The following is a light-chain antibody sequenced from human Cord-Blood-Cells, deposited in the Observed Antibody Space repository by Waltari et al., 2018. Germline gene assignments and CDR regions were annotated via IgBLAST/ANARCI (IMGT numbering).Light chain of an antibody. J-gene: IGKJ4*01. Sequence: DINMPQSPFSLSAAVGDSVTISCRASQNISSYLNWYQQKPGKAPKILIYAAFSLQSGVPSRFSGSGAEADVYLTSSNLQPGDFETYYCQQSYSTPPDFSARTTVEIK. CDR2: AAF. CDR1: QNISSY. CDR3: QQSYSTPPD. V-gene: IGKV1-39*01.